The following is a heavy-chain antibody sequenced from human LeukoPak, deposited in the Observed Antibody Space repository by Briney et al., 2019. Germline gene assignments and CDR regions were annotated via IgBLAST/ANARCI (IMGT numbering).Heavy chain of an antibody. V-gene: IGHV3-23*01. D-gene: IGHD6-13*01. J-gene: IGHJ4*02. CDR1: GFTFSSYA. Sequence: GGSLRLSCAASGFTFSSYAMSWVRQAPGKRLEWVSAISGGGDSTYFADSVKGRFTISRDNSKNTLYLQMNTLGAEDTAVYYCAKGSSSWYPFDYWGQGTLVTVSS. CDR3: AKGSSSWYPFDY. CDR2: ISGGGDST.